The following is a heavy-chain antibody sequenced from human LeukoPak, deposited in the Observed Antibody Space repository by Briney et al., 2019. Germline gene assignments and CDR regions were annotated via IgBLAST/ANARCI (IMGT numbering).Heavy chain of an antibody. CDR2: IFYCGNT. Sequence: PSETLSLTCTVFGGSIVSSTNYWAWVRQPPGKGLEWIGSIFYCGNTHYNPSLKSRVTISVDTSKNEFSLKLTSVTAADTAVYYCTRHWSEFYNYGMGVWGHGTTVTVSS. CDR3: TRHWSEFYNYGMGV. J-gene: IGHJ6*02. V-gene: IGHV4-39*01. CDR1: GGSIVSSTNY. D-gene: IGHD3-3*01.